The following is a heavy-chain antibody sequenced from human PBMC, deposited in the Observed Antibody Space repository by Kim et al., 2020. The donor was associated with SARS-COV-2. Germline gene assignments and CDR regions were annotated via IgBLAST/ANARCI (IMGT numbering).Heavy chain of an antibody. J-gene: IGHJ2*01. CDR1: GFTFTTYW. CDR2: IHDAGTST. D-gene: IGHD3-10*01. Sequence: GGSLRLSCAASGFTFTTYWMHWVRQAPGKGLLWLSRIHDAGTSTSYAKSVQGRFTTSRDNAQNTLYLQMNSLRAEDTAVYYGVTDRGIVDHGWYFESWGRGTLVTVSS. V-gene: IGHV3-74*01. CDR3: VTDRGIVDHGWYFES.